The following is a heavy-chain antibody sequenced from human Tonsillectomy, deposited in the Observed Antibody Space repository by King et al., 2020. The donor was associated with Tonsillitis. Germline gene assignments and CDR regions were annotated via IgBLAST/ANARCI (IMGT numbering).Heavy chain of an antibody. J-gene: IGHJ6*02. CDR1: GFTFSSYT. CDR2: ISYDGSNK. CDR3: ARDRYYDSSGYWQSIYYYYYGMDV. Sequence: HVQLVESGGGVVQPGRSLRLSCAASGFTFSSYTMHWVRQAPGKGLEWVAVISYDGSNKYYADSVKGRFTISRDNSKNTLYLQMNSLRAEDTAVYYCARDRYYDSSGYWQSIYYYYYGMDVWGQGTTVTVSS. D-gene: IGHD3-22*01. V-gene: IGHV3-30-3*01.